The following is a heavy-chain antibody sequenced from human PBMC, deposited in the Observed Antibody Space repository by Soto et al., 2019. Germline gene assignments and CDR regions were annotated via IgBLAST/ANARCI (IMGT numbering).Heavy chain of an antibody. J-gene: IGHJ4*02. Sequence: ASVKVSCKASGYTFTSYGISWVRQAPGQGLECMGWISVYNGNAHYAQKFQGRVTMTADTSTSTAYMELRSLRSDDTAVYYCARVEQSLLFQFWGLGTLVTVSS. CDR2: ISVYNGNA. CDR1: GYTFTSYG. D-gene: IGHD6-19*01. V-gene: IGHV1-18*04. CDR3: ARVEQSLLFQF.